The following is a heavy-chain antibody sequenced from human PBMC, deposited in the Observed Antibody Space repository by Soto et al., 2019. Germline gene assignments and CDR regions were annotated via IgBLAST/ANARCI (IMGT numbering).Heavy chain of an antibody. CDR2: ISWHSGII. Sequence: DAQLVESGGGLVQPGKSLRISCVASGFTFDDHTMHWVRQAPGRGLEWVSCISWHSGIIGYADSVKGRFTISRDNAKNSLYLRMDILRPEDTAVYYCTKDTHSPSGYFEAVDGWGQGKKVTVSS. D-gene: IGHD3-22*01. V-gene: IGHV3-9*01. J-gene: IGHJ3*01. CDR1: GFTFDDHT. CDR3: TKDTHSPSGYFEAVDG.